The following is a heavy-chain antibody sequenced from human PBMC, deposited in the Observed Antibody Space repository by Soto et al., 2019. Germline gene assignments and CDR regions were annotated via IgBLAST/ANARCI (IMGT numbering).Heavy chain of an antibody. CDR3: ARHPGYCSGGSCNGQYTLDV. CDR2: LYSSRDT. J-gene: IGHJ6*02. V-gene: IGHV4-39*01. D-gene: IGHD2-15*01. CDR1: GGSISSNSYS. Sequence: SETLSLTCSVSGGSISSNSYSWGWIRQPPGKGLEWIGTLYSSRDTYYNPSLKSRVTISADTSQNQFSLDLTSVTATDTAVYFCARHPGYCSGGSCNGQYTLDVWGQGTTVT.